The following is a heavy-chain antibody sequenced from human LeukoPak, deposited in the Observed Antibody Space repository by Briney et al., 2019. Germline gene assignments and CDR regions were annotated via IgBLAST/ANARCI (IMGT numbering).Heavy chain of an antibody. CDR3: ARGGYYGSHIDNWFDP. V-gene: IGHV1-2*04. D-gene: IGHD3-10*01. Sequence: ASVKVSCKASGYTFTGYYMHWVRQAPGQGPEWMGWINPNSGGTNYAQKFQGWVTMTKDTSISTAYMELSRLRSDDTAVYYCARGGYYGSHIDNWFDPWGQGTLVTVSS. CDR2: INPNSGGT. J-gene: IGHJ5*02. CDR1: GYTFTGYY.